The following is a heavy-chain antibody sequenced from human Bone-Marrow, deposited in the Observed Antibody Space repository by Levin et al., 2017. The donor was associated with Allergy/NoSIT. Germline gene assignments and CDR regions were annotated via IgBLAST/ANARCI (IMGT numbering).Heavy chain of an antibody. Sequence: GGSLRLSCAASGFTFSSYGMHWVRQAPGKGLEWVAVIWYDGSNKYYADSVKGRFTISRDNSKNTLYLQMNSLRAEDTAVYYCARPSVVVGAPYDAFDIWGQGTMVTVSS. CDR1: GFTFSSYG. J-gene: IGHJ3*02. V-gene: IGHV3-33*01. CDR3: ARPSVVVGAPYDAFDI. CDR2: IWYDGSNK. D-gene: IGHD1-26*01.